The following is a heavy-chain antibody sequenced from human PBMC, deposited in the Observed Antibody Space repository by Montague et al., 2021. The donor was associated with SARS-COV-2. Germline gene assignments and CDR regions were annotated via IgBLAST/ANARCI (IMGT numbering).Heavy chain of an antibody. V-gene: IGHV4-34*01. CDR2: INHGGST. D-gene: IGHD3-10*01. Sequence: SETLSLTCAVHGTSFSGYYWNWIRQPPGKGLEWIGEINHGGSTKYSPSLKSRLTISADTSKNQFSLKLTSVAVADTAVYYYARLRDGVVPSPILGVGPYYSYYYMDVWGRGTTVTVSS. J-gene: IGHJ6*03. CDR3: ARLRDGVVPSPILGVGPYYSYYYMDV. CDR1: GTSFSGYY.